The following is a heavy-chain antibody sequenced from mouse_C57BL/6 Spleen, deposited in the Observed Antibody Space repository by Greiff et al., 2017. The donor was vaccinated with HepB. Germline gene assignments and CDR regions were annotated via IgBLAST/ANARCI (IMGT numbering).Heavy chain of an antibody. CDR3: KREGFYFDY. CDR1: GYTFTDYE. D-gene: IGHD3-3*01. CDR2: IDPETGGT. Sequence: VQLQQSGAELVRPGASVTLSCKASGYTFTDYEMHWVKQTPVHGLEWIGAIDPETGGTAYNQKFKGKAILTADKSSSTAYMELRSLTSEDSAVYYCKREGFYFDYWGQGTTLTVSS. V-gene: IGHV1-15*01. J-gene: IGHJ2*01.